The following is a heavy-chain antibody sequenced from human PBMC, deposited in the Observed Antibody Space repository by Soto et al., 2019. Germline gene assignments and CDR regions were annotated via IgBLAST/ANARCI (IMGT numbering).Heavy chain of an antibody. D-gene: IGHD2-15*01. Sequence: QITLKEFGPTLVKPTQTLTLTCSFSGFSLSTRGVGVAWIRQPPGRALEWLALISWDDNKRYSPSLRSRLTITKDTSRNQVVLTMTNMDPVDTATYFCAHNVEVALDPPYTGFDPWGQGALVTVSS. CDR2: ISWDDNK. CDR3: AHNVEVALDPPYTGFDP. V-gene: IGHV2-5*02. CDR1: GFSLSTRGVG. J-gene: IGHJ5*02.